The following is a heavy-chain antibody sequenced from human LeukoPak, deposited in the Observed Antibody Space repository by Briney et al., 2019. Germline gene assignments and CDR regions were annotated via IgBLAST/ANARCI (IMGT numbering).Heavy chain of an antibody. CDR2: IYYSGST. J-gene: IGHJ4*02. D-gene: IGHD5-24*01. Sequence: SETLSLTCTVSGGSITSYYWSWIRQPPGKGLEWIGYIYYSGSTNYNPSLKSRVTISVDTSKNQFSLKLSSVTAADTAVYYCARVVWLQFFDYWGQGTLVTVSS. V-gene: IGHV4-59*01. CDR3: ARVVWLQFFDY. CDR1: GGSITSYY.